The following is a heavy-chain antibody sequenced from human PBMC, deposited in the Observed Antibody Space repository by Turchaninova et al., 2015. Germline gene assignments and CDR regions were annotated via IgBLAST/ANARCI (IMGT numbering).Heavy chain of an antibody. CDR3: APSKGDAEYFXX. D-gene: IGHD1-26*01. J-gene: IGHJ1*01. CDR2: ISGSVSTI. CDR1: GFTFSSYE. V-gene: IGHV3-48*03. Sequence: EVQLVESGGGLVQPGGSVRLSCAASGFTFSSYEMKWVRQVTGKGLGGVSYISGSVSTIYXXDLVXXRFXXXRDXAKNSXXLQXXXLRAEDTAXXYCAPSKGDAEYFXXWGQGXLVTVSS.